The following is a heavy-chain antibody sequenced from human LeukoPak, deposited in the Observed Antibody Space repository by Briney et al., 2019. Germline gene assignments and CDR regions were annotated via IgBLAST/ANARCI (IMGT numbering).Heavy chain of an antibody. CDR1: GGSISSSSYY. CDR2: IYSSGST. J-gene: IGHJ6*02. CDR3: IGSTTPSDYYYYGMDV. D-gene: IGHD1-7*01. Sequence: KPSETLSLTCTVSGGSISSSSYYWGWIRQPPGRGLEWVGYIYSSGSTKYNPSLKSRVTISVDTSKNQFSLKLSSVTATDTAVYYCIGSTTPSDYYYYGMDVWGQGTTVTVSS. V-gene: IGHV4-61*05.